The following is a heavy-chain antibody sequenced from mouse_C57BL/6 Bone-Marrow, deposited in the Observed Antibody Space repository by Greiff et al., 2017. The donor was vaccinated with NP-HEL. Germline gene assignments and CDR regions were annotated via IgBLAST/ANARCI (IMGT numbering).Heavy chain of an antibody. CDR3: ARYSPYYAMDY. CDR1: GFTFTDYY. V-gene: IGHV7-3*01. CDR2: ISNKANGYTT. Sequence: EVQLVESGGGLVQPGGSLSLSCAASGFTFTDYYMSWVRQPPGKALEWLGFISNKANGYTTEYSVSVKGRFTISRDNSQSILYLHMNALRAEDSATYYCARYSPYYAMDYWGQGTSVTVSA. J-gene: IGHJ4*01.